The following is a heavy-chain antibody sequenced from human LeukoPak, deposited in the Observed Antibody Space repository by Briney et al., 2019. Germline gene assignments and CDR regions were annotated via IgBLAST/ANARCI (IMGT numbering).Heavy chain of an antibody. CDR1: GFTFTKYG. CDR3: AKGRILWFGEQSDFDY. Sequence: GGTLRLSCAASGFTFTKYGMSWVRQAPGKGLEWISTISDSGAYTYYADFVKGRFTVSRDNSKNMVFLEVNSLRAEDTATYFCAKGRILWFGEQSDFDYWGQGTLVTVSS. D-gene: IGHD3-10*01. CDR2: ISDSGAYT. J-gene: IGHJ4*02. V-gene: IGHV3-23*01.